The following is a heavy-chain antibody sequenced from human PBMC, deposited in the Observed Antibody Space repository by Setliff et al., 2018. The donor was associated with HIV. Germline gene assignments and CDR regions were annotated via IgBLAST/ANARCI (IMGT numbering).Heavy chain of an antibody. Sequence: LSLTCTVSGGSISIISYYWGWIRQPPGKGLEYIGSIYYSGSTYYNPSLKSRVTISVDTSKNQFSLNLSSVTAADTAVYYCARVDCSGTSCYRDSYYYMDVWGKGTTVTVS. CDR3: ARVDCSGTSCYRDSYYYMDV. CDR2: IYYSGST. J-gene: IGHJ6*03. V-gene: IGHV4-39*01. D-gene: IGHD2-2*01. CDR1: GGSISIISYY.